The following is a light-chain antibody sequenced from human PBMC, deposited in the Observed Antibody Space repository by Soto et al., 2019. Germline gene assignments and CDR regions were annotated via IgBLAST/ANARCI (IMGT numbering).Light chain of an antibody. CDR1: QSVSSY. CDR2: DAS. V-gene: IGKV3-11*01. CDR3: QQRSNWPR. Sequence: EIVLTQSPATLYLSPGETATLSCRTSQSVSSYLAWYQQKPGQAPRLLIYDASNRATGIPARFSGSGSGTDFTLTISSLEPEDFAVYYCQQRSNWPRFGQGTRLEIK. J-gene: IGKJ5*01.